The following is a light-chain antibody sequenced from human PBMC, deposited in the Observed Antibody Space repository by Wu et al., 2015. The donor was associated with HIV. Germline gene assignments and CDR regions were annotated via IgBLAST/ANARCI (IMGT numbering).Light chain of an antibody. CDR3: QQYYSYPYT. Sequence: DIQMTQSPSSLSASVGDRITITCRASQSINDYLNWYQQRPGKAPKLLIYAASTLQSGVPSRFSGSGSGTDFTLTISCLQSEDFATYYCQQYYSYPYTFGQGTKLEIK. CDR2: AAS. J-gene: IGKJ2*01. CDR1: QSINDY. V-gene: IGKV1-39*01.